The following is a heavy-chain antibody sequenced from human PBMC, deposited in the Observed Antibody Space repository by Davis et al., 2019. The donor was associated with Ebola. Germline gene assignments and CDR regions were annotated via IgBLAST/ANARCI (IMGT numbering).Heavy chain of an antibody. J-gene: IGHJ5*02. CDR2: INPNSGGT. D-gene: IGHD5-12*01. Sequence: ASVKVSCKASGYTFTGYYMHWVRQAPGQGLERMGWINPNSGGTNYAQKFQGWVTMTRDTSISTAYMELSRLRSDDTAVYYCARAVATTKTRFPPNWFDPWGQGTLVTVSS. V-gene: IGHV1-2*04. CDR3: ARAVATTKTRFPPNWFDP. CDR1: GYTFTGYY.